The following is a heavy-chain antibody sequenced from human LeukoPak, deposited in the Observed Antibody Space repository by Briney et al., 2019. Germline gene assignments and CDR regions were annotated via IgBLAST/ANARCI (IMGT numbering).Heavy chain of an antibody. V-gene: IGHV3-9*01. CDR2: ISWSSGII. J-gene: IGHJ4*02. D-gene: IGHD1-26*01. CDR1: GFTFDDHG. CDR3: ARVRSGSYGGFDY. Sequence: GGSLRLSCAASGFTFDDHGMHWVRQAPGKGLEWVSGISWSSGIIGYADSVKGRFTISRDNAKNSLYLQMNSLRAEDTAVYYCARVRSGSYGGFDYWGQGTLVTVSS.